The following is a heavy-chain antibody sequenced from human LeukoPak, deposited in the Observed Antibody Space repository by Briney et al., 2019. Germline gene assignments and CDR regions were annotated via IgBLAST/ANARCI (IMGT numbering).Heavy chain of an antibody. V-gene: IGHV1-18*01. D-gene: IGHD6-19*01. CDR3: ARGAPDRSGWYLSLYYYYYYMDV. CDR1: GYTFTSYG. Sequence: ASVKVSCKASGYTFTSYGISWVRQAPGQGLGWMGWISAYNGNTNYAQKLQGRVTMTTDTSTSTAYMELRSLRSDDTAVYYCARGAPDRSGWYLSLYYYYYYMDVWGKGTTVTVSS. CDR2: ISAYNGNT. J-gene: IGHJ6*03.